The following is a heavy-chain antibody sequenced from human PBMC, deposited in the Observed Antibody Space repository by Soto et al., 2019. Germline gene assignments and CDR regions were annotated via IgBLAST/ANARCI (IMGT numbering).Heavy chain of an antibody. J-gene: IGHJ4*02. V-gene: IGHV3-30*18. Sequence: QVQLVESGGGVVQPGRSLRLSCAASGFTFSSYGMHWVRQAPGKGLEWVAVISYDGSNKYYADSVKGRFTISRDNSKNTRYLQMNSLRAEDTAVYYCAKDLAPMIVVPKDYFDYWGQGTLVTVSS. CDR2: ISYDGSNK. CDR1: GFTFSSYG. CDR3: AKDLAPMIVVPKDYFDY. D-gene: IGHD3-22*01.